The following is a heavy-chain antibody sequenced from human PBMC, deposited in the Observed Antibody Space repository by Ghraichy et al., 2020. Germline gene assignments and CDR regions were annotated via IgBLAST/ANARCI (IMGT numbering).Heavy chain of an antibody. CDR2: IYHSGST. J-gene: IGHJ5*02. CDR3: ARGGDSSSWYDNWFDP. CDR1: GYSISSGYY. D-gene: IGHD6-13*01. V-gene: IGHV4-38-2*02. Sequence: SETLSLTCTVSGYSISSGYYWGWIRQPPGKGLEWIGSIYHSGSTYYNPSLKSRVTISVDTSKNQFSLKLSSVTAADTAVYYCARGGDSSSWYDNWFDPWGQGTVVTVSS.